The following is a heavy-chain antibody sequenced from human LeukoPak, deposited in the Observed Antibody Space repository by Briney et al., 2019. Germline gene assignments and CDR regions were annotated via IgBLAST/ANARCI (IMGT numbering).Heavy chain of an antibody. CDR1: GYSFSNSW. CDR2: VYPGDSDT. V-gene: IGHV5-51*01. J-gene: IGHJ4*02. D-gene: IGHD6-13*01. CDR3: ARQLGAAAGRVFFDF. Sequence: GESLKISCKGSGYSFSNSWIAWVRQMPGKGLEWMGIVYPGDSDTRYSPSFQGQVTFSADKSISTAYLQWSSLKAADTAMYYCARQLGAAAGRVFFDFWGQGTLVSVPS.